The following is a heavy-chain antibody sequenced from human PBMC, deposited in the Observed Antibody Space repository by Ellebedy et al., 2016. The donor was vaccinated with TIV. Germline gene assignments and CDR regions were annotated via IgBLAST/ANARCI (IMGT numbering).Heavy chain of an antibody. CDR3: AKGWGARVYMAHLDY. CDR1: GFTFSSCG. D-gene: IGHD3-16*01. CDR2: ISYDGSNK. Sequence: GESLKISXAASGFTFSSCGMHWVRQAPGKGLEWVAVISYDGSNKYYADSVKGRFTISRDNSKNTLYLQMNSLRAEDTAVYYCAKGWGARVYMAHLDYWGQGALVTVSS. V-gene: IGHV3-30*18. J-gene: IGHJ4*02.